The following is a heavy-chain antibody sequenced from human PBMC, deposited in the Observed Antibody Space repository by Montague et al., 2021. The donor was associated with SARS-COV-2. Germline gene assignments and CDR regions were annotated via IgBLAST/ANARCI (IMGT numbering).Heavy chain of an antibody. CDR3: ARGQQGVNMVVVVIGFYYYMDV. V-gene: IGHV4-34*01. J-gene: IGHJ6*03. D-gene: IGHD3-22*01. CDR1: GTSFSGYY. CDR2: INHGGST. Sequence: SETLSLTCAVHGTSFSGYYWKWIRQPPGKGLEWIGEINHGGSTKYSPSLKSRLTISADTSKNQFSLKLTSVAAADTAVYYFARGQQGVNMVVVVIGFYYYMDVWGKGTTVTVSS.